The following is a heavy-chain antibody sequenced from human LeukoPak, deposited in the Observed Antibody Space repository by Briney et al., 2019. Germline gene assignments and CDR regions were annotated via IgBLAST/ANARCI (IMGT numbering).Heavy chain of an antibody. V-gene: IGHV1-8*03. J-gene: IGHJ4*02. D-gene: IGHD2-21*01. CDR1: GYTFTSYD. Sequence: ASLKVSCKTSGYTFTSYDINWVRQASGQGLEWMGWMNPNSGNTAYAQKFQGRVTITRNTSISTAYMELSSLRSEDTAVYYCARRSVFLVDYWRQGTLVTVSS. CDR2: MNPNSGNT. CDR3: ARRSVFLVDY.